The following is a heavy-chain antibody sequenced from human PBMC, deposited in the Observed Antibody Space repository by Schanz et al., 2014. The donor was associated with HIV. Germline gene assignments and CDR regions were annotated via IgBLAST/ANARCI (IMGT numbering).Heavy chain of an antibody. CDR3: ARGSGPYYYYYGMDV. V-gene: IGHV3-33*01. CDR1: GFTFSTYG. J-gene: IGHJ6*02. Sequence: VQLLESGGGLVQPGGSLRLSCAASGFTFSTYGMHWVRQAPGKGLEWGAVIWYDGSNKYYADSVKGRFTISRDNSKNTLYLQMNSLRAEDTAVYYCARGSGPYYYYYGMDVWGQGTTVTVSS. D-gene: IGHD3-10*01. CDR2: IWYDGSNK.